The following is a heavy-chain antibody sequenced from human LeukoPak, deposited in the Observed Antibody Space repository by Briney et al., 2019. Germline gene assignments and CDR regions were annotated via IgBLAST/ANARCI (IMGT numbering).Heavy chain of an antibody. CDR2: ISYDGINQ. Sequence: PGGSLRLSCATSGFTFSIYAMHWVRQAPGKGLEWVALISYDGINQYYADSVKGRFIISRDNSKNTLYLQLNSLRLEDTAVYYCTLTTFGVVYYFDYWGQGTLVTVSS. CDR1: GFTFSIYA. CDR3: TLTTFGVVYYFDY. D-gene: IGHD1/OR15-1a*01. J-gene: IGHJ4*02. V-gene: IGHV3-30*04.